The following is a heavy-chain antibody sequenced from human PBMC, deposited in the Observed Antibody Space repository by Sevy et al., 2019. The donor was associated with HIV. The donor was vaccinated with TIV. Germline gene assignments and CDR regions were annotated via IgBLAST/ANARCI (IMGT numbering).Heavy chain of an antibody. CDR1: GGSISSSSYY. Sequence: SETLSLTCTVSGGSISSSSYYWGWIRQPPGKGLEWIGSIYYSGSTYYNPSLKSRVTISVDTSKNQFSLKLSSVTAADTAVYYCASLPSYDILTGYPGWGQGTLVTVSS. D-gene: IGHD3-9*01. J-gene: IGHJ4*02. CDR3: ASLPSYDILTGYPG. CDR2: IYYSGST. V-gene: IGHV4-39*01.